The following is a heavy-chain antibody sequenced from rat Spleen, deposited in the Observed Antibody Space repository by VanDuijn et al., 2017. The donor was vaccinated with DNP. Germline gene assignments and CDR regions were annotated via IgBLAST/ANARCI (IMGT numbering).Heavy chain of an antibody. CDR3: TIEEGYYYSSYRGMDA. J-gene: IGHJ4*01. CDR1: GFTFSDYY. Sequence: EVQLVESDGGLVQPGRSLKLSCAASGFTFSDYYMAWVRQAPTKGLEWVATISYDGSSTYYRDSVKGRFTISRDNAKSTLYLQMNSLRSEDTATYYCTIEEGYYYSSYRGMDAWGQGASVTVSS. V-gene: IGHV5-29*01. CDR2: ISYDGSST. D-gene: IGHD1-2*01.